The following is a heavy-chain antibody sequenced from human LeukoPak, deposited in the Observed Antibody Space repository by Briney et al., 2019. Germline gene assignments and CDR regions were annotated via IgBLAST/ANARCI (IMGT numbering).Heavy chain of an antibody. CDR1: GGSISSSSYG. CDR3: AREDYYRSGGYYLDY. Sequence: PSQTLSLTCTVSGGSISSSSYGWGWLRQPPGKGLEWNGSIYYSGYTYYNASVESRVTISVDTSKNQFSLKLSSVTAADTAVYFCAREDYYRSGGYYLDYGGQGTLVTVSA. CDR2: IYYSGYT. J-gene: IGHJ4*02. V-gene: IGHV4-39*01. D-gene: IGHD3-22*01.